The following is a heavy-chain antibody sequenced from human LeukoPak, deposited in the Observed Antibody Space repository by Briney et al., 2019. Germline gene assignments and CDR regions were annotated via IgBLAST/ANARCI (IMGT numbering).Heavy chain of an antibody. CDR1: GGSISSYY. CDR2: INYSGST. J-gene: IGHJ4*02. D-gene: IGHD6-19*01. CDR3: ARATDSNGWLFDY. Sequence: SETLSLTCTVSGGSISSYYWSWSRQPPGKGLEWIGYINYSGSTNYNPSLKSRVTISVDTSRNQFSLKLTSVTAADTAVYYCARATDSNGWLFDYWGQGTLVTASS. V-gene: IGHV4-59*01.